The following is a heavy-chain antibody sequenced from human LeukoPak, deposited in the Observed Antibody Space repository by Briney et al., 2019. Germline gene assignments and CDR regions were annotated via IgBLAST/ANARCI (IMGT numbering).Heavy chain of an antibody. V-gene: IGHV3-23*01. CDR3: AIDPNWGTHS. J-gene: IGHJ4*02. CDR2: IGNNGGGI. D-gene: IGHD7-27*01. CDR1: GFTFSTYT. Sequence: GGSLRLSCAASGFTFSTYTMYWVRHPPGKRLEWVSIIGNNGGGIHYADSVKGRFTISRDNFKNALYLEMNSLRVEDTAVYYCAIDPNWGTHSWGQGVLVTVSS.